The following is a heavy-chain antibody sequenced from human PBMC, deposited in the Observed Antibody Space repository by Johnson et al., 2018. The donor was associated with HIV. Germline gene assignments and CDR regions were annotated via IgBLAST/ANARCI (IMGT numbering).Heavy chain of an antibody. J-gene: IGHJ3*02. V-gene: IGHV3-73*01. D-gene: IGHD6-19*01. CDR3: TSGKSWLAVDAFDI. Sequence: VQLVESGGGLVQPGGSLKLSCAASGFTFSGSAMHWVRQASGQGLEWVGRIRSTANSYATAYAASVKGRFTISRDDSKNTAYLQMNSLKTEDTAVYYCTSGKSWLAVDAFDIWGQGTMVTVSS. CDR1: GFTFSGSA. CDR2: IRSTANSYAT.